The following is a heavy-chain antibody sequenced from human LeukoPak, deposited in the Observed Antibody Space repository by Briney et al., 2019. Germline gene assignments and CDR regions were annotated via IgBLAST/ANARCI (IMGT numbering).Heavy chain of an antibody. CDR1: GFTFSSYA. Sequence: GGSLRLSCAASGFTFSSYAMHWVRQAPGKGLEYVSAISSNGGSTYYANSVKGRFTISRDNSKNTLYLQMGSLRAEDMAVYYCARGVVTAYAAFGSWGQGTLVTVSS. CDR3: ARGVVTAYAAFGS. V-gene: IGHV3-64*01. CDR2: ISSNGGST. D-gene: IGHD2-21*02. J-gene: IGHJ4*02.